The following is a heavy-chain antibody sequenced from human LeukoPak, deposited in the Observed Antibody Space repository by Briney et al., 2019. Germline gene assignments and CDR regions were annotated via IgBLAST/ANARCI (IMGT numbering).Heavy chain of an antibody. V-gene: IGHV3-23*01. CDR2: ISDRDGST. CDR3: AKSVYAIDY. J-gene: IGHJ4*02. D-gene: IGHD2-8*01. Sequence: GGSLRLSCATSGFTFSSYAMNWVRQAPGKGLEWVSGISDRDGSTYYADSVKGRFTASRDNSKNTPYLQMNSLRAEDTAVYFCAKSVYAIDYWGQGTLVTVSS. CDR1: GFTFSSYA.